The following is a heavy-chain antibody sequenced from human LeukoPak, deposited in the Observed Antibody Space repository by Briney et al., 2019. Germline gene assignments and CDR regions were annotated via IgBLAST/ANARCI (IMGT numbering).Heavy chain of an antibody. Sequence: ASVKVSCKASGGTFSSYAISWVRQAPGQGLEWMGGIIPIFGTAIYAQKFQGRVTITADKSTITAYMELSSLRSEDTAVYYCARVGPYFDYWGQGTLVTVSS. CDR3: ARVGPYFDY. J-gene: IGHJ4*02. CDR1: GGTFSSYA. CDR2: IIPIFGTA. V-gene: IGHV1-69*06.